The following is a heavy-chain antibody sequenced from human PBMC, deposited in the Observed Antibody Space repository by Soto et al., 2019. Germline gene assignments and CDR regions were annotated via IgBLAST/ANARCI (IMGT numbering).Heavy chain of an antibody. D-gene: IGHD3-16*01. CDR2: INHSGST. CDR1: CGSFSGYY. V-gene: IGHV4-34*01. J-gene: IGHJ5*01. Sequence: PSETLSLTCAVYCGSFSGYYWSWIRQPPGKGLEWIGEINHSGSTNYNPSLKSRVTMSVDTSKNQFSLKLSSVTAADTAVYYCARLIGNSWLDSWGQGTLVTVSS. CDR3: ARLIGNSWLDS.